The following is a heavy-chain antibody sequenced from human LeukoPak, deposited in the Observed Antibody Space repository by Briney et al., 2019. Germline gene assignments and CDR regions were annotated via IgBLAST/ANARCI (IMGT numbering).Heavy chain of an antibody. V-gene: IGHV1-46*01. CDR2: INPSGGST. CDR1: GYTFTSYY. J-gene: IGHJ5*02. CDR3: ARDRPLLNWFDP. Sequence: GASVKVSCKASGYTFTSYYMHCVRQAPGQGLEWMGIINPSGGSTSYAQKFQGRVTMTRDTSMSTVYMELSSLRSEDTAVYYCARDRPLLNWFDPWGQGTLVTVSS.